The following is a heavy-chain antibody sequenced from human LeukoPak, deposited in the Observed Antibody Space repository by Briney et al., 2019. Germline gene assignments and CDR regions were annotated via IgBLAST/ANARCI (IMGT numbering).Heavy chain of an antibody. J-gene: IGHJ4*02. CDR1: GFTFSSYA. CDR3: ARMYSSWYADY. V-gene: IGHV3-30-3*01. CDR2: ISYDGSNK. D-gene: IGHD6-13*01. Sequence: QPGGSLRLSCAASGFTFSSYAMHWVRQSPGKGLEWVAVISYDGSNKYYADSVKGRFTISRDNAKNSLYLQMNSLRAEDTAVYYCARMYSSWYADYWGQGTLVTVSS.